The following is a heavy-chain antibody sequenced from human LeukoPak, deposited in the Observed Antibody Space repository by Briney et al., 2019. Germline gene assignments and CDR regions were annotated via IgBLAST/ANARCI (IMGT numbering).Heavy chain of an antibody. CDR3: ARAMRIAAAGTFYFDY. CDR2: TYYRSTWYN. D-gene: IGHD6-25*01. V-gene: IGHV6-1*01. Sequence: SETLSLTCAISGDSVSSNSAAWNWIRQSPSRGLEWLGRTYYRSTWYNNYAISVKSRITINPDTSKNQFSLQLNSVTPEDTAVYYCARAMRIAAAGTFYFDYWGQGTLVTVSS. CDR1: GDSVSSNSAA. J-gene: IGHJ4*02.